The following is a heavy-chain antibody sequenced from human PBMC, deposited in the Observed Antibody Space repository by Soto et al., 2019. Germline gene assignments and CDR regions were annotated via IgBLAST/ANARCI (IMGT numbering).Heavy chain of an antibody. D-gene: IGHD2-15*01. J-gene: IGHJ3*02. V-gene: IGHV1-69*02. Sequence: QVQLVQSGAEVKKPGSSVKVSCKASGGTFSSYTISWVRQAPGQGLEWMGRIIPILGIANYAQKFQGRVTITADKSTSTAYMDLSSLRSDNTAVYYCASLGYCSCCSCLNDAFDIWCQWTMVTVSS. CDR2: IIPILGIA. CDR1: GGTFSSYT. CDR3: ASLGYCSCCSCLNDAFDI.